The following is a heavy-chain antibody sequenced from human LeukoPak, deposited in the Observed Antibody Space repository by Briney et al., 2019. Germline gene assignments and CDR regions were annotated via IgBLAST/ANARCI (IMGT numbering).Heavy chain of an antibody. CDR2: IRSNSDGGTI. CDR1: GLTFSNAW. CDR3: ATDFYDST. D-gene: IGHD3-22*01. V-gene: IGHV3-15*07. Sequence: GGSLRLSCAASGLTFSNAWVNWVRQAPGKGLEWVGRIRSNSDGGTIDYAAPVKGRFTLSRDDSKTTLYLQMNSLQTEDTAVYYCATDFYDSTWGQGTLVTVSS. J-gene: IGHJ5*02.